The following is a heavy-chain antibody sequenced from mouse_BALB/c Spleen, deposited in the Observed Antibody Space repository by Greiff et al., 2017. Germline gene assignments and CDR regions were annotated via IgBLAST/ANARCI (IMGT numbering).Heavy chain of an antibody. CDR2: ISSGGGST. J-gene: IGHJ3*01. CDR1: GFAFSSYD. Sequence: DVKLVESGGGLVKPGGSLKLSCAASGFAFSSYDMSWVRQTPEKRLEWVAYISSGGGSTYYPDTVKGRFTISRDNAKNTLYLQMSSLKSEDTAMYYCASRDGYVAYWGQGTLVTVSA. V-gene: IGHV5-12-1*01. D-gene: IGHD2-3*01. CDR3: ASRDGYVAY.